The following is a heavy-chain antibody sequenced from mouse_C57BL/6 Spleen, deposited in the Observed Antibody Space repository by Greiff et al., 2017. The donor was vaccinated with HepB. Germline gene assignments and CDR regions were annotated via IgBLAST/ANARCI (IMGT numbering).Heavy chain of an antibody. CDR2: IDPSDSYT. D-gene: IGHD1-1*01. V-gene: IGHV1-69*01. CDR1: GYTFTSYW. CDR3: AMYYYGSSLYWYFDV. Sequence: QVQLQQPGAELVMPGASVKLSCKASGYTFTSYWMHWVKQRPGQGLEWIGEIDPSDSYTNYNQKFKGKSTLTVDKYSSTAYMQLSSLTSEDSAVYYCAMYYYGSSLYWYFDVWGTGTTVTVSS. J-gene: IGHJ1*03.